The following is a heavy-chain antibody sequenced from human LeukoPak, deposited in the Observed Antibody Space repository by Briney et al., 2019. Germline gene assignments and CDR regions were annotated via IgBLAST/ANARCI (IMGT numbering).Heavy chain of an antibody. CDR3: AREIAMAYKNEFDY. V-gene: IGHV1-69*04. CDR2: IIPILGIA. CDR1: GGTFSSYA. J-gene: IGHJ4*02. Sequence: SVKVSCEASGGTFSSYAISWVRQAPGQGLEWMGRIIPILGIANYAQKFQGRVTITADKSTSTAYMELSSLRSEDTAVYYCAREIAMAYKNEFDYWGQGTLVTVSS. D-gene: IGHD2-21*01.